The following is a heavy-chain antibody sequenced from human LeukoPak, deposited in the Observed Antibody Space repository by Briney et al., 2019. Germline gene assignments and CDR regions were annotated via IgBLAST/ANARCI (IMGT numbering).Heavy chain of an antibody. Sequence: GGSLRLSCAASGFTFDDYAMHWVRQAPGKGLEWLSGISWNSGSIGYADSAKGRFTISRDNAKNSLYLQMNSLRAEDTALYYCAKDKGYNYGAFDYWGQGTLVTVSS. CDR1: GFTFDDYA. V-gene: IGHV3-9*01. CDR3: AKDKGYNYGAFDY. J-gene: IGHJ4*02. CDR2: ISWNSGSI. D-gene: IGHD5-24*01.